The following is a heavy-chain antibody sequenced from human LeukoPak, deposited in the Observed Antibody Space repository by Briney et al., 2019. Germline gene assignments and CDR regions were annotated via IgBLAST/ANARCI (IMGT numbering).Heavy chain of an antibody. D-gene: IGHD2-2*01. V-gene: IGHV3-30-3*01. CDR2: ISYDGSNK. Sequence: PGGSLRLSCAASGFTFSSYAMHWVRQAPGKGLEWVAVISYDGSNKYYADSVKGRFTISRDNSKNTLYLQMNSLRAEDTAVYYCAKDQEYQLPAFDYWGQGTLVTVSS. CDR3: AKDQEYQLPAFDY. J-gene: IGHJ4*02. CDR1: GFTFSSYA.